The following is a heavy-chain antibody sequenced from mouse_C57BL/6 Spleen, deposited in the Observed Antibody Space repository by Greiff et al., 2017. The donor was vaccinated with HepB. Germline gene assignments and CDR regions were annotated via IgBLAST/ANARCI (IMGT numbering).Heavy chain of an antibody. J-gene: IGHJ1*03. V-gene: IGHV1-82*01. Sequence: VQLQESGPELVKPGASVKISCKASGYAFSSSWMNWVKQRPGKGLEWIGRIYPGDGDTNYNGKFKGKATLTADKSSSTAYMQLRSLTSEDSAVYFCARSGYYWYFDVWGTGTTVTVSS. D-gene: IGHD2-2*01. CDR3: ARSGYYWYFDV. CDR1: GYAFSSSW. CDR2: IYPGDGDT.